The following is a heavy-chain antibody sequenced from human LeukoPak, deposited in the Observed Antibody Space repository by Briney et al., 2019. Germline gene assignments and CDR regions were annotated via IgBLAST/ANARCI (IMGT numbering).Heavy chain of an antibody. V-gene: IGHV3-21*06. CDR3: ARGPFSSSWSEFDY. CDR2: ISGDSRYI. D-gene: IGHD6-13*01. CDR1: GFTFSDYS. J-gene: IGHJ4*02. Sequence: GGSLRLSCAASGFTFSDYSLNWVRQAPGKGLEWVSCISGDSRYIYYADSLKGRSTISRDNAQNSLYLHMNNLRAEDAAVYYCARGPFSSSWSEFDYWGQGTLVTVSS.